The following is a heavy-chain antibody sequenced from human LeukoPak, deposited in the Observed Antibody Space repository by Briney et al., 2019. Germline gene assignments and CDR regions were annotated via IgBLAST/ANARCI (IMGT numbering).Heavy chain of an antibody. CDR1: GASISSYY. CDR3: ASRSAPLITMDQYFDY. Sequence: SETLSLICTVSGASISSYYWSWIRQPPGKGLEWIGDIYYSGSIKYNPSLKSRVTISVDTSKNQFSLKLSSVTAADTAVYYCASRSAPLITMDQYFDYWGQGTLVTVSS. D-gene: IGHD3-10*01. J-gene: IGHJ4*02. CDR2: IYYSGSI. V-gene: IGHV4-59*08.